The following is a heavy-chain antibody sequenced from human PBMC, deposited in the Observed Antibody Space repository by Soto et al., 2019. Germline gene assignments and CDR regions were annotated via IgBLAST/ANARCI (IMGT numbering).Heavy chain of an antibody. CDR1: GGTFTNYA. Sequence: ASVKVSCKASGGTFTNYAFSWVRQAPGQGLEWMGGIIPILGIANYAQKFQGRVTITADKSTSTAYMELSSLRSEDTAVYYCARDQNEQWLANNWFDPWGQGTLVTVSS. V-gene: IGHV1-69*10. J-gene: IGHJ5*02. D-gene: IGHD6-19*01. CDR3: ARDQNEQWLANNWFDP. CDR2: IIPILGIA.